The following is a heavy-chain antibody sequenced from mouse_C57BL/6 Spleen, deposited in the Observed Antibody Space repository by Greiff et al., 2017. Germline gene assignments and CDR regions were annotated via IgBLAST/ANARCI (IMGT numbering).Heavy chain of an antibody. CDR2: INPNNGGT. CDR1: GYTFTDYN. V-gene: IGHV1-18*01. D-gene: IGHD2-2*01. Sequence: VQLKESGPELVKPGASVKIPCKASGYTFTDYNMDWVKQSHGKSLEWIGDINPNNGGTIYNQKFKGKATLTVDKSSSTAYMELRSLTSEDTAVYYCAREGVYGYDGGYYFDYWGQGTTLTVSS. CDR3: AREGVYGYDGGYYFDY. J-gene: IGHJ2*01.